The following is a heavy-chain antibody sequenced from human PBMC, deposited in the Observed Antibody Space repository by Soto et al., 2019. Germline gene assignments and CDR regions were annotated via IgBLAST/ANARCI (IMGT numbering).Heavy chain of an antibody. CDR1: GVSVTSYT. CDR3: ARDGMTTGDT. Sequence: QLQLQESGPGQVRPSETLSLTCSVSGVSVTSYTWSWVRHPANKGLEWIGRVFSSVSATYNPSLKSRVSISMDTAENRISLKLDSVTAADAGVYFCARDGMTTGDTWGPGTLVTVSS. CDR2: VFSSVSA. V-gene: IGHV4-4*07. D-gene: IGHD2-21*02. J-gene: IGHJ4*02.